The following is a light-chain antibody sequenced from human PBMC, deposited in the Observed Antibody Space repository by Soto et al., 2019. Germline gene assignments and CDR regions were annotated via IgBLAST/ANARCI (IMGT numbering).Light chain of an antibody. Sequence: VGATHSPGTLSLSPGARATLSCRASQGVGSTLAWYQQEPGQAPRLLLYDASSRATGIPDRFSGSGSGTDFTLTISRLEPEDFAVYYCQQYGSSPRTFGQGTKVDIK. J-gene: IGKJ1*01. CDR2: DAS. V-gene: IGKV3-20*01. CDR1: QGVGST. CDR3: QQYGSSPRT.